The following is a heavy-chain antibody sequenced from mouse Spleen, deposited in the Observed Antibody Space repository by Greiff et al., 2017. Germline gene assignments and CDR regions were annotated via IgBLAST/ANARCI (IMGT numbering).Heavy chain of an antibody. J-gene: IGHJ3*01. CDR3: ARDAGYYGSSAWFAY. CDR2: IWGDGST. CDR1: GFSLTGYG. Sequence: VQLQESGPGLVAPSQSLSITCTVSGFSLTGYGVNWVRQPPGKGLEWLGMIWGDGSTDYNSALKSRLSISKDNSKSQVFLKMNSLQTDDTARYYCARDAGYYGSSAWFAYWGQGTLVTVSA. V-gene: IGHV2-6-7*01. D-gene: IGHD1-1*01.